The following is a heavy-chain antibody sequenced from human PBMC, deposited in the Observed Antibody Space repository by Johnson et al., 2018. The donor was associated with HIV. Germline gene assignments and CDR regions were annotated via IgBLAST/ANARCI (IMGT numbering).Heavy chain of an antibody. CDR1: GFTFSSYG. Sequence: QEQLVESGGGVVQPGGSLRLSCAASGFTFSSYGMHWVRQAPGKGLEWVAFIRYDGSNKYYADSVKGRFTISRDNSKNTLYLQMNSLRAEDTAVYYCASPPEYGGGDVCYAFDIWGQGTMVTVSS. CDR3: ASPPEYGGGDVCYAFDI. CDR2: IRYDGSNK. V-gene: IGHV3-30*02. J-gene: IGHJ3*02. D-gene: IGHD2-21*02.